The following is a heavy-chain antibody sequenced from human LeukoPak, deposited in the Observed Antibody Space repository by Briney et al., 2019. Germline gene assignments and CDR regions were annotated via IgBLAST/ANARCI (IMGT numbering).Heavy chain of an antibody. CDR1: GGSISSGDYY. CDR3: ARDRANWGLDAFDI. D-gene: IGHD7-27*01. J-gene: IGHJ3*02. CDR2: IYYSGST. V-gene: IGHV4-30-4*08. Sequence: SQTLSLTCTVSGGSISSGDYYWSWIRQPPGKGLEWIGYIYYSGSTYYNLSLKSRVTISVDTSKNQFSLKLSSVTAADTAVYYCARDRANWGLDAFDIWGQGTMVTVSS.